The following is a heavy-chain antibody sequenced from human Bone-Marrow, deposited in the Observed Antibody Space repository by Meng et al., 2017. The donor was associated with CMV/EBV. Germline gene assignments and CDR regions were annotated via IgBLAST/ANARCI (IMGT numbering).Heavy chain of an antibody. CDR1: YY. CDR3: ARDRRYCSSTSCYKSGAGFDP. J-gene: IGHJ5*02. V-gene: IGHV1-2*02. D-gene: IGHD2-2*02. Sequence: YYMPWGRQAPGQGLEWMGWINPNSGGTNYAQKFQGRVTMTRDTSISTAYMELSRLRSDDTAVYYCARDRRYCSSTSCYKSGAGFDPWGQGTLVTVSS. CDR2: INPNSGGT.